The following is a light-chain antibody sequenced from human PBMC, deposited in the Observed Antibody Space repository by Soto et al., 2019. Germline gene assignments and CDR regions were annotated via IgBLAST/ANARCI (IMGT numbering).Light chain of an antibody. CDR3: QQYNTYSSYT. Sequence: DIQMTQSPSTLSASMGDRVTITCRASQSIDRKLAWYQQSPEKAPRLLIYDASNLESGVPSRVSGSGSGTEFPLTISSLQPDDFATYYCQQYNTYSSYTFGQGTKLET. CDR2: DAS. V-gene: IGKV1-5*01. CDR1: QSIDRK. J-gene: IGKJ2*01.